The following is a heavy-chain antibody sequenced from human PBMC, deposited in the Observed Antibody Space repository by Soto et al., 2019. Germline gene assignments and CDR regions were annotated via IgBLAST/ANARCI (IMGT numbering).Heavy chain of an antibody. J-gene: IGHJ4*02. V-gene: IGHV3-23*01. Sequence: EVQVLESGGGLVQPGGSLRLSCAASGFTFSRYGMNWVRQAPGKGLEWVSGVRSDGDTTYNADSVKGRFTVSRDNFKNTVDLQMNSLRVEDTPVYYCAKDKGVGATPDGANCWGQGTLVTVSS. CDR1: GFTFSRYG. D-gene: IGHD1-26*01. CDR2: VRSDGDTT. CDR3: AKDKGVGATPDGANC.